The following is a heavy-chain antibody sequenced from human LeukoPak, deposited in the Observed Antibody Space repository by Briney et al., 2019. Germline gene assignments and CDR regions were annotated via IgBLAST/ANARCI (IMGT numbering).Heavy chain of an antibody. CDR2: INQNGNVN. J-gene: IGHJ4*02. CDR3: ANEIRPNDY. V-gene: IGHV3-7*03. CDR1: GFTFRSYW. Sequence: GGSLRLSCAAPGFTFRSYWMNWARKVPGKGGEWVASINQNGNVNYYVDSVKGRFTISRDNSKNTVYLQMNSLRAEDTAVYYCANEIRPNDYWGQGTLVTVSS. D-gene: IGHD4-17*01.